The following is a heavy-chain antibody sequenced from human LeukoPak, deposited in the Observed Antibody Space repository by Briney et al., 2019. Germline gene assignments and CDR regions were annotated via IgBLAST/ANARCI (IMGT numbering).Heavy chain of an antibody. CDR1: GESFNCYY. CDR3: ASGAWATRLHS. J-gene: IGHJ4*02. V-gene: IGHV4-34*12. D-gene: IGHD5-24*01. Sequence: ASDTLSLTCAVYGESFNCYYWSWIRQSPEKGLEWIGEVFDGKTTNYNPSLKSRVTISAVTSSNQFSLNLKSVTAADTAVYYCASGAWATRLHSWAQGTLVIVSS. CDR2: VFDGKTT.